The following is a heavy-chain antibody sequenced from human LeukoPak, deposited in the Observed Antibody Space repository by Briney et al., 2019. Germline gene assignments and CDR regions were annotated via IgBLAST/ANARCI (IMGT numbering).Heavy chain of an antibody. D-gene: IGHD1-26*01. J-gene: IGHJ2*01. V-gene: IGHV4-59*01. Sequence: PSETLSLTCTVSGGSISSYYWSWIRQPPWKGLEWIGYIYYSGSTNYNPSLKSRVTISVDTSKNQFSLKLTSVTAADTAVYYCARDRSGSYYNWYFDLWGRGTLVTVSS. CDR2: IYYSGST. CDR1: GGSISSYY. CDR3: ARDRSGSYYNWYFDL.